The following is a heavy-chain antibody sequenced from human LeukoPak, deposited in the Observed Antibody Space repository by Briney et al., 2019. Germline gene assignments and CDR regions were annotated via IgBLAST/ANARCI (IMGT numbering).Heavy chain of an antibody. CDR3: ARQGYSSSWYADY. D-gene: IGHD6-13*01. CDR1: GGSISSYY. Sequence: PSETLSLTCTVSGGSISSYYWSWIRQPPGKGLEWIGYIYYSGSTNYNPSLKSRVTISVDTSRNQFSLKLSSVTAADTAVYYCARQGYSSSWYADYWGQGTLVTVSS. CDR2: IYYSGST. V-gene: IGHV4-59*08. J-gene: IGHJ4*02.